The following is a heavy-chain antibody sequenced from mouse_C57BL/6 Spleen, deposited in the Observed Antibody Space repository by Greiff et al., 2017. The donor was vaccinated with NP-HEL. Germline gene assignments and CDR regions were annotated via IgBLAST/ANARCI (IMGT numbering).Heavy chain of an antibody. V-gene: IGHV1-61*01. CDR1: GYTFTSYW. J-gene: IGHJ1*03. CDR2: IYPSDSET. CDR3: ASTTVVGFDV. Sequence: VQLQQPGAELVRPGSSVKLSCKASGYTFTSYWMDWVKQRPGQGLEWIGNIYPSDSETHYNQKFKDKATLTVDKSSSTAYMQLSSLTSEDSAVYYCASTTVVGFDVWGTGTTVTVSS. D-gene: IGHD1-1*01.